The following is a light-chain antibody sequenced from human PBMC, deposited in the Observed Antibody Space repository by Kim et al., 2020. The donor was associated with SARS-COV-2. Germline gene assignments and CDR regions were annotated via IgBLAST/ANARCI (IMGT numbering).Light chain of an antibody. CDR3: QQHNDWPLT. Sequence: SVSPGERATLSCRASRSVGTHLAWYQQKPGQPPRLLISAISSRTTGTPARFSGSGSGTDFTLTITSLQSEDFAVYYCQQHNDWPLTFGGGTKVEI. CDR2: AIS. CDR1: RSVGTH. J-gene: IGKJ4*01. V-gene: IGKV3-15*01.